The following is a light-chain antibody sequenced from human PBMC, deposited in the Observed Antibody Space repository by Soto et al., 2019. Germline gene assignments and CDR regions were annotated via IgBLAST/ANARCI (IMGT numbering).Light chain of an antibody. CDR3: AAWDFSLSGVV. Sequence: QLVLTQPPSASGTPGQRVTISCSGSSSNIESNYVYWYQQFPGTAPKLLIQRNAQRPSGVPDRFSASKSGTSASLAISGLRSEDEADYYCAAWDFSLSGVVFGGGTKLTVL. CDR1: SSNIESNY. V-gene: IGLV1-47*01. CDR2: RNA. J-gene: IGLJ3*02.